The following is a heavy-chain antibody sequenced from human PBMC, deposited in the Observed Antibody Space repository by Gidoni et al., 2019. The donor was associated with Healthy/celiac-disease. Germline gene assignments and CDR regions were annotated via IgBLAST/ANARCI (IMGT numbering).Heavy chain of an antibody. Sequence: QVQLVQSGAEAKKPGASVKVSCKASGYTFTSYYLNWVRQAPGQGLEWMGIINPSGGSTSYAQKLQGRVTMTRDTSTSTVYMELSSLRSEDTAVYYCARDDAGGYYFDYWGQGTLVTVSS. CDR3: ARDDAGGYYFDY. CDR1: GYTFTSYY. V-gene: IGHV1-46*04. D-gene: IGHD5-12*01. CDR2: INPSGGST. J-gene: IGHJ4*02.